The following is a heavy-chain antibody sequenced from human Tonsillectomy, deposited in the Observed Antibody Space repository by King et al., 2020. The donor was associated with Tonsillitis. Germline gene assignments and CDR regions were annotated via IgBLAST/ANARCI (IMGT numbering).Heavy chain of an antibody. D-gene: IGHD5-12*01. J-gene: IGHJ4*02. V-gene: IGHV3-7*01. Sequence: QLVQSGGGLVQPGGSLRLSCAASGFTFSSYWMSWVRQAPGKGLEWVANIKQDGSEKYYVDSVKGRFTISRDNAKNSLYLQMNSLRAEDTAVYYCARDHPAWLRSFDYWGQGTLVTVSS. CDR1: GFTFSSYW. CDR3: ARDHPAWLRSFDY. CDR2: IKQDGSEK.